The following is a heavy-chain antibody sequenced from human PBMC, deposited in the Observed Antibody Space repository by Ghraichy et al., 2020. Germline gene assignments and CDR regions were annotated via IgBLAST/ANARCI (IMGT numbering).Heavy chain of an antibody. CDR3: ARDKGGGCYFDL. J-gene: IGHJ2*01. V-gene: IGHV3-7*01. Sequence: GESLNISCAASGFTFSAYWLSWVRQAPGKGLEWVANIKKDGSEKYYVDSVKGRFTISRDNAKNSVYLQMSSLRAEDTAVYYCARDKGGGCYFDLWGRGTLVTVSS. CDR1: GFTFSAYW. D-gene: IGHD3-16*01. CDR2: IKKDGSEK.